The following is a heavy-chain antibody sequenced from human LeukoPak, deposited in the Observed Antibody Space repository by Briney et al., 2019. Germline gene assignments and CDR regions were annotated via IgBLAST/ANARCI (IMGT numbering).Heavy chain of an antibody. CDR2: INHSGST. CDR3: ARHSPLYYYGSGSYQDY. V-gene: IGHV4-34*01. CDR1: GGSISSYY. J-gene: IGHJ4*02. Sequence: SETLSLTCTVSGGSISSYYWSWIRQPPGKGLEWIGEINHSGSTNYNPSLKSRVTISVDTSKNQFSLKLSSVTAADTAVYYCARHSPLYYYGSGSYQDYWGQGTLVTVSS. D-gene: IGHD3-10*01.